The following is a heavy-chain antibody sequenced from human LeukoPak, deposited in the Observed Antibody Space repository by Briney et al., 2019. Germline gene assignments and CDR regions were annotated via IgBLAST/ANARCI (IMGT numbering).Heavy chain of an antibody. V-gene: IGHV1-46*01. D-gene: IGHD3-3*01. CDR2: TNPSGGST. J-gene: IGHJ4*02. Sequence: ASVKVSCKASGYTFTSYYMHWVRQAPGQGLEWMGITNPSGGSTSYAQKFQGRVTMTRDTSTSTVYMELSSLRSEDTAVYYCAREQEYDFWSGCHFDYWGQGTLVTVSS. CDR1: GYTFTSYY. CDR3: AREQEYDFWSGCHFDY.